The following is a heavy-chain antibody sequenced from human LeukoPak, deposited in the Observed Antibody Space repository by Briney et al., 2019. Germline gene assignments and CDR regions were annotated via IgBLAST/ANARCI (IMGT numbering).Heavy chain of an antibody. CDR3: ARRSTGSGSYYNFNWFDP. J-gene: IGHJ5*02. D-gene: IGHD3-10*01. CDR1: GYTFTNYW. V-gene: IGHV5-51*01. Sequence: GESLKISCEGSGYTFTNYWIGWVRQMPGKGLEWMGIIYPGDSDTRYSPSFQGQVTISADKSISTAYLQWSSLKASDTAMYYCARRSTGSGSYYNFNWFDPWGQGTLVTVSS. CDR2: IYPGDSDT.